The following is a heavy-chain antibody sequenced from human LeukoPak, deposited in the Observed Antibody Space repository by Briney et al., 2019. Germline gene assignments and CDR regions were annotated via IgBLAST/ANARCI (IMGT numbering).Heavy chain of an antibody. Sequence: GRSLRPSCAASGFTFSSYAMHWVRQAPGKGLEWVAVISYDGSNKNYADSVKGRFTISRDNSKNTLYVQMNSLRAEDTAVYYCARGNWFDPWGQGTLVTVSS. CDR3: ARGNWFDP. V-gene: IGHV3-30-3*01. CDR2: ISYDGSNK. J-gene: IGHJ5*02. CDR1: GFTFSSYA.